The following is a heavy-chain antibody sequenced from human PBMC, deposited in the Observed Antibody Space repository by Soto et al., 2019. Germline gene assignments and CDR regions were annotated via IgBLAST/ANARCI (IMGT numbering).Heavy chain of an antibody. D-gene: IGHD6-19*01. CDR1: GGTFSSYT. J-gene: IGHJ4*02. CDR3: AGKGEVYSSGWLVFDY. V-gene: IGHV1-69*02. Sequence: GASVKVSCKASGGTFSSYTISWVRQAPGQGLEWMGRIIPILGIANYAQKFQGRVMITADKSTSTAYMELSSLRSEDTAVYYCAGKGEVYSSGWLVFDYWGQGTLVTVSS. CDR2: IIPILGIA.